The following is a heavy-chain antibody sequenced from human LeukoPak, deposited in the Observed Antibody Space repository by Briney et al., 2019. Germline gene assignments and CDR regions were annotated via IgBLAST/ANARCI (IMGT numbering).Heavy chain of an antibody. CDR3: ARGMSSGRYAVDI. CDR2: ISSSSSTI. D-gene: IGHD6-19*01. V-gene: IGHV3-48*01. Sequence: GGSLRLSCEVSGFTFNNYAMTWVRQPPGKGLDWVSYISSSSSTIYYADSVKGRFTISRDSAKNSLYLQMNSLRAEDTAVYYCARGMSSGRYAVDIWGQGTMVTVSS. CDR1: GFTFNNYA. J-gene: IGHJ3*02.